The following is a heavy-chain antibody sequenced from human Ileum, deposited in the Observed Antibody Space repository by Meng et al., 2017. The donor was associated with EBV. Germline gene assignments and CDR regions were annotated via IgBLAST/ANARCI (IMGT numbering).Heavy chain of an antibody. D-gene: IGHD2-15*01. Sequence: QVQLQESGPGLVKPSETLSLPCTVSGGSISSYSWSWIRQPPGKGLEWIGYIYYSGSTNYNPSLKSRVTISVDTSKNQFSLNLSSVTAADTAVYYCARGGWSLDYWGQGTLVTVSS. CDR3: ARGGWSLDY. CDR1: GGSISSYS. CDR2: IYYSGST. J-gene: IGHJ4*02. V-gene: IGHV4-59*08.